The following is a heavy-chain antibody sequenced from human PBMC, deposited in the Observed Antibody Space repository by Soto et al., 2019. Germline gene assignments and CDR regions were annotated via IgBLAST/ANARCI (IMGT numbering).Heavy chain of an antibody. D-gene: IGHD6-19*01. CDR3: ARAVAVAGTDYYYYGMDV. CDR1: GYTFTSYG. Sequence: ASVKVSCKASGYTFTSYGISWVRQAPGQGLEWVGWISAYNGNTNYAQKLQGRVTMTTDTSTSTAYMELRSLRSDDTAVYYCARAVAVAGTDYYYYGMDVWGQGTTVTVSS. V-gene: IGHV1-18*01. CDR2: ISAYNGNT. J-gene: IGHJ6*02.